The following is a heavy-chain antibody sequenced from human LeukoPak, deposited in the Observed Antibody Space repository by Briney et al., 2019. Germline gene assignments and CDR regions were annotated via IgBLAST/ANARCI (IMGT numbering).Heavy chain of an antibody. D-gene: IGHD3-22*01. V-gene: IGHV1-18*01. Sequence: ASVKVSCKASGYTFINYGINWVRQAPGQGLEWMGWLSAYNGNTKYAQKFQGRVTMTTDTSTSTAYMELRNLRSDDTAVYYCARAYYDSSGYYSYFDYWGQGTLVTVSS. CDR2: LSAYNGNT. CDR1: GYTFINYG. CDR3: ARAYYDSSGYYSYFDY. J-gene: IGHJ4*02.